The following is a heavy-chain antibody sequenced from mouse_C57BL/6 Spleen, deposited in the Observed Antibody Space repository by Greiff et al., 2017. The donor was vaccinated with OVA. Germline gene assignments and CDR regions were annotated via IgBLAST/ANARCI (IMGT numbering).Heavy chain of an antibody. Sequence: DVKLVESGGGLVKPGGSLKLSCAASGFTFSSYAMSWVRQTPEKRLEWVANISDGGSYTYYPDNVQGRFTIPRDNAKNNLYTQMSHLKSEDTDMYYSAREDLEYDSLFYWYFEVWGTGTTLTVSS. CDR2: ISDGGSYT. J-gene: IGHJ1*03. CDR3: AREDLEYDSLFYWYFEV. V-gene: IGHV5-4*01. D-gene: IGHD2-14*01. CDR1: GFTFSSYA.